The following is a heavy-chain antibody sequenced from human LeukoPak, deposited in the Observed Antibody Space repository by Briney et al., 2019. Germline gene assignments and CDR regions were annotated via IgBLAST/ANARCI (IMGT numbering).Heavy chain of an antibody. J-gene: IGHJ3*02. V-gene: IGHV3-66*01. CDR1: GFTVSSNY. Sequence: PGGSLRLSCAASGFTVSSNYMSWVRQAPGKGLEWVSVIYSGGSTYYADSVKGRFTISRDNSKNTLYLQMNSLRAEDTAVYYCARDSGSYSNPDAFDIWGQGTMVTVSS. CDR3: ARDSGSYSNPDAFDI. D-gene: IGHD1-26*01. CDR2: IYSGGST.